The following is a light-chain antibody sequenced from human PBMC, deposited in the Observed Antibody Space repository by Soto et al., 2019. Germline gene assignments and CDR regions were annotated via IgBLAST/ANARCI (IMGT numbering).Light chain of an antibody. J-gene: IGKJ1*01. CDR1: QSISDS. CDR2: EAS. Sequence: DIQMTQSPSTLSASVGDRVTITCRASQSISDSLAWYQQKPGKAPKLLIYEASSLKSGVPSRFSGSRSGTEYTVTISGMQPDDFATYYCQQYNGYWTFGQGSKLEIK. V-gene: IGKV1-5*03. CDR3: QQYNGYWT.